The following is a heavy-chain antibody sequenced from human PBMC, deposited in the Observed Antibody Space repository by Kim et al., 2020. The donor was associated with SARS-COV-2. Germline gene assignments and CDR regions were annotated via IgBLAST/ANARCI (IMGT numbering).Heavy chain of an antibody. Sequence: SVKVSCKASGGTFSSYAISWVRQAPGQGLEWMGGIIPIFGTANYAQKFQGRVTITADESTSTAYMELSSLRSEDTAVYYCARPRASSGSRWGFDYWGQGTLVTVSS. CDR2: IIPIFGTA. CDR1: GGTFSSYA. V-gene: IGHV1-69*13. D-gene: IGHD3-22*01. J-gene: IGHJ4*02. CDR3: ARPRASSGSRWGFDY.